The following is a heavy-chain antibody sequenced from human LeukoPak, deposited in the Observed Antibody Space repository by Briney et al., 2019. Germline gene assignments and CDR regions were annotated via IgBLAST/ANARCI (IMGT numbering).Heavy chain of an antibody. CDR3: ARAPKLTYYYGSGSYYYNWFDP. V-gene: IGHV1-8*01. J-gene: IGHJ5*02. D-gene: IGHD3-10*01. CDR1: GYTFTSYD. CDR2: MNPNSGNT. Sequence: GASVKVSCKASGYTFTSYDINWVRQATGQGLEWMGWMNPNSGNTGYAQKFQGRVTMTRNTSISTAYMELSSLRSEDTAVYYCARAPKLTYYYGSGSYYYNWFDPWGQGTLVTVSS.